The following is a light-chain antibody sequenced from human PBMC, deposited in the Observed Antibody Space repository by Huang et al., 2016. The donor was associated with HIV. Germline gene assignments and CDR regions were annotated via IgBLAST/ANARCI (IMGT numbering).Light chain of an antibody. J-gene: IGKJ5*01. V-gene: IGKV1-NL1*01. CDR3: QQYYTTPRDT. CDR1: QDIRSS. Sequence: DIQMTQSPSSLSASVGDRVTITCRASQDIRSSLAWYQQKPGKAPKLLLFAASRLEIVVPSRCSGSGSGTDYTLTISSLQPEDFATYYCQQYYTTPRDTFGQGTRLAIK. CDR2: AAS.